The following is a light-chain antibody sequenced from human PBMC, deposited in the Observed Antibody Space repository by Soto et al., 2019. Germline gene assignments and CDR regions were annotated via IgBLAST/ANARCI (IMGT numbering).Light chain of an antibody. CDR3: QQYINRWT. CDR1: QSISTW. V-gene: IGKV1-5*03. CDR2: KAS. J-gene: IGKJ1*01. Sequence: DIQMTQSPSTLSASVGDRVTITCRASQSISTWLAWYQQKPGKAPKLLLYKASSLESGVPSRFSGSGSGTELTLTISSLQPDDFATFYCQQYINRWTFGQGTKVEIK.